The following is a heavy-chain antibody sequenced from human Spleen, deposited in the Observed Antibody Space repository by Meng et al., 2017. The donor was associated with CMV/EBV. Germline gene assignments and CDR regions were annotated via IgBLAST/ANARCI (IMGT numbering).Heavy chain of an antibody. J-gene: IGHJ4*02. V-gene: IGHV1-69*05. CDR1: GGTFSSYT. Sequence: CKASGGTFSSYTINWVRQAPGQGLEWMGGIIPVFGTANYAQKFQGRVAITTDESTSTAYMELSSLRSEDTAIYYCAKSYIAARPGFDYWGQGTLVTVSS. CDR3: AKSYIAARPGFDY. CDR2: IIPVFGTA. D-gene: IGHD6-6*01.